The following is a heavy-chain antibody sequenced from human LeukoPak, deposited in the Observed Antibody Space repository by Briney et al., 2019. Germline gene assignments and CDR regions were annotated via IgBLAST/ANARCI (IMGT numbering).Heavy chain of an antibody. J-gene: IGHJ5*02. CDR2: ISSSSSYI. CDR3: GRGGLLWLGDYTNGPRHNGFDP. CDR1: GFTFSSYS. V-gene: IGHV3-21*01. Sequence: PGGSLRLSCAASGFTFSSYSMNWVRQAPGKGLEWVSSISSSSSYIYYADSVKGRFTISRDNAKNSLCLQMNSLRAEDTAVCYCGRGGLLWLGDYTNGPRHNGFDPWGQGTLVTVSS. D-gene: IGHD3-10*01.